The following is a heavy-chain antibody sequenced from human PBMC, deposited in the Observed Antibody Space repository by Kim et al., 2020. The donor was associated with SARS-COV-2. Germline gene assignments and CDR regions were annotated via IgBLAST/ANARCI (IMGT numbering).Heavy chain of an antibody. CDR1: GFTFSSYS. CDR3: ASFKDDYKSYRPFDY. CDR2: ISSSSSYI. D-gene: IGHD4-4*01. Sequence: GGSLRLSCAASGFTFSSYSMNWVRQAPGKGLEWVSSISSSSSYIYYADSVKGRFTISRDNAKNSLYLQMNSLRAEDTAVYYCASFKDDYKSYRPFDYWGQGTLVTVSS. V-gene: IGHV3-21*01. J-gene: IGHJ4*02.